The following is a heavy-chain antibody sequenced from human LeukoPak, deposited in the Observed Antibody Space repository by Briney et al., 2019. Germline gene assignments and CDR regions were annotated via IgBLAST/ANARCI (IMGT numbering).Heavy chain of an antibody. V-gene: IGHV1-69*13. J-gene: IGHJ5*02. CDR2: IIPHFGTA. CDR3: ARDRGYSSSAGYWFDP. Sequence: SVTVSCTASGGTFSSYAISCVRQAPAQGLEGVVGIIPHFGTANYAQKFQGRVTITADESTSTAYMELSSLRSEDTAAYYCARDRGYSSSAGYWFDPWGQGTLVTVSS. CDR1: GGTFSSYA. D-gene: IGHD6-6*01.